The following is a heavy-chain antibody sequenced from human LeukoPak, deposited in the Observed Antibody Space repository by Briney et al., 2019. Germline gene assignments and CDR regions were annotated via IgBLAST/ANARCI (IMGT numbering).Heavy chain of an antibody. J-gene: IGHJ6*02. D-gene: IGHD3-10*01. Sequence: SSETLSLTCTVSVGSISSYYWSWIRQPPWKGLEWIGYIYYSGSTNYNPSLKSRVTISVDTSKNQFSLKLSSVTAADTAVYYCARVWLGPGTQYYYYYGMDVWGQGTTVTVSS. CDR1: VGSISSYY. CDR3: ARVWLGPGTQYYYYYGMDV. CDR2: IYYSGST. V-gene: IGHV4-59*01.